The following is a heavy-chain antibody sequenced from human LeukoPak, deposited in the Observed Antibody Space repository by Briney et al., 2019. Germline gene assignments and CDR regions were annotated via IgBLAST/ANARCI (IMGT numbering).Heavy chain of an antibody. CDR1: GYTFTSYG. Sequence: ASVKVSCEASGYTFTSYGITWVRQAPGQGLEWMGWISPYNDNANYAQKLQGRVTMTTDTSTSTAYMELRSLRSDDTAVYYCARAGYCSGGSCHTGAFDIWGQGTMVTGSS. CDR2: ISPYNDNA. D-gene: IGHD2-15*01. V-gene: IGHV1-18*01. J-gene: IGHJ3*02. CDR3: ARAGYCSGGSCHTGAFDI.